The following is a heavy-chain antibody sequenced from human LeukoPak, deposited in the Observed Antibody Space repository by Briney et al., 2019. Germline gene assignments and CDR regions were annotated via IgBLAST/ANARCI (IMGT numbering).Heavy chain of an antibody. D-gene: IGHD6-19*01. CDR3: AKDRSSGAVGFDF. J-gene: IGHJ4*02. CDR1: GLTFSSYG. CDR2: ISYDGRNT. V-gene: IGHV3-30*18. Sequence: GGSLRLSCAASGLTFSSYGMHWVRQAPGKGLEWMTFISYDGRNTYYADSVKGRFTIPRDNSKNKLYLQMNSLRAEDTAVYYCAKDRSSGAVGFDFWGQGTLVTVSS.